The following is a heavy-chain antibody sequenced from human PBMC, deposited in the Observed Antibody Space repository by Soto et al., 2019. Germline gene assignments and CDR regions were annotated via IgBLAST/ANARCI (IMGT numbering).Heavy chain of an antibody. CDR2: TYYRSKWYN. Sequence: SQTLSLTCAISGDSVSSNSASWNWIRQSPSRGLEWLGRTYYRSKWYNDYAVSVKSRITINPDTSKNQFSLQLNSVTPEDTAVYYCARDLGGYSGYDFYYGMDVWGQGTTVTVSS. J-gene: IGHJ6*02. CDR1: GDSVSSNSAS. V-gene: IGHV6-1*01. D-gene: IGHD5-12*01. CDR3: ARDLGGYSGYDFYYGMDV.